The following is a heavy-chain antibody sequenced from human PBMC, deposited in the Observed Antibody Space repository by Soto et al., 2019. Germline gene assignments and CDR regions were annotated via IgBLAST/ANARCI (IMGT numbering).Heavy chain of an antibody. CDR2: IGRGGDT. V-gene: IGHV3-13*01. D-gene: IGHD1-1*01. Sequence: PGGSLRLSCAASGFTFSKYDFHWVRQPTGKGLQWVSAIGRGGDTYYSDSVKGRFTISREDAKNSLYLQMNSPRVEDTAVFFCAREKTGQSGTWDPFDYWGQGTLVPVSS. CDR3: AREKTGQSGTWDPFDY. J-gene: IGHJ4*02. CDR1: GFTFSKYD.